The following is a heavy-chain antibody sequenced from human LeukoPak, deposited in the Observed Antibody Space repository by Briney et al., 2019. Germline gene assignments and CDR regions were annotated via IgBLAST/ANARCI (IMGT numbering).Heavy chain of an antibody. Sequence: GGSLRLSCAASGFTFRSYWMGWVRQAPGKRLEWVANIKQDGSEKHYVDSVKGRFTVSRDNAKNSLYLQMNSLRAEDTAVYYCARDADLGATIIGAFDIWGQGTMVTVSS. CDR1: GFTFRSYW. D-gene: IGHD5-24*01. J-gene: IGHJ3*02. V-gene: IGHV3-7*01. CDR2: IKQDGSEK. CDR3: ARDADLGATIIGAFDI.